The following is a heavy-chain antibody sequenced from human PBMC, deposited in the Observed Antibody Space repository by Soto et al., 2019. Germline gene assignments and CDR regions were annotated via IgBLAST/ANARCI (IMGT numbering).Heavy chain of an antibody. J-gene: IGHJ5*02. CDR2: ISSSSSTI. CDR3: ARAALYNWNDVSWFDP. CDR1: GFTFSSYS. V-gene: IGHV3-48*01. D-gene: IGHD1-1*01. Sequence: EVQLVESGGGLVQPGGSLRLSCAASGFTFSSYSMNWVRQAPGKGLEWVSYISSSSSTIYYADSVKGRFTISRDNAKNSLYLQMNSLRAGDTAVYYCARAALYNWNDVSWFDPWGQGTLVTVSS.